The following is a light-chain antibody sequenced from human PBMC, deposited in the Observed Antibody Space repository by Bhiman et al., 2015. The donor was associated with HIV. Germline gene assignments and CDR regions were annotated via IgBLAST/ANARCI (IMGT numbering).Light chain of an antibody. V-gene: IGLV1-44*01. CDR1: SSNIGSNS. J-gene: IGLJ3*02. CDR2: RNN. CDR3: AAWDDSLNGWV. Sequence: QSVLTQPPSASGTPGQRVTISCSGSSSNIGSNSVYWYQQLPGTTPKLLIYRNNQRPSGVPDRFSGSKSGTSASLAISGLQAEDEADYYCAAWDDSLNGWVFGGGTKLTVL.